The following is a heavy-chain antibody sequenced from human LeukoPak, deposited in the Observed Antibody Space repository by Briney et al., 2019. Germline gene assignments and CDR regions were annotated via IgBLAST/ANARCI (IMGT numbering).Heavy chain of an antibody. CDR3: ARVMGGDDSNYFSIPTGYYYYYMDV. Sequence: GGSLRLSCAASGFTFSSYGMHWVRQAPGKGLEWVAFIRYDGSKKYYADSVKGRFTISRDNAKNSLYLQMNSLRAEDTALYYCARVMGGDDSNYFSIPTGYYYYYMDVWGKGTTVTVSS. V-gene: IGHV3-30*02. CDR2: IRYDGSKK. CDR1: GFTFSSYG. D-gene: IGHD4-11*01. J-gene: IGHJ6*03.